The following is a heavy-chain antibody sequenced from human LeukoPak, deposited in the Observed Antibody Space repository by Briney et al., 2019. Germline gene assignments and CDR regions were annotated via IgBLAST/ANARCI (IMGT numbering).Heavy chain of an antibody. J-gene: IGHJ6*02. Sequence: GGSLRLSCSASGFIFSSFGWHWVRQAPGKGLEYVSAISSNGGRTYYADSVKGRFTISRDNSKNTLYLQMSSLRAEDTAVYYCGRDRSYGMDVWGQGTTVTVSS. CDR2: ISSNGGRT. CDR1: GFIFSSFG. D-gene: IGHD2-21*01. V-gene: IGHV3-64D*09. CDR3: GRDRSYGMDV.